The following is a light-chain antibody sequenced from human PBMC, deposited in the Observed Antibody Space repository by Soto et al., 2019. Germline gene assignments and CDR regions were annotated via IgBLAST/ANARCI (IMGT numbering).Light chain of an antibody. CDR2: DVS. J-gene: IGLJ3*02. Sequence: QSALTQPASVSGSPGQSITISCTGTSSDVGGYNYVSWYQQHPGTAPTLMIYDVSNRPSGVSNRFSGSKSGNTASLTISGLQAEDEADYYCSSYTSSSTRWLFGGGTKVTVL. V-gene: IGLV2-14*01. CDR3: SSYTSSSTRWL. CDR1: SSDVGGYNY.